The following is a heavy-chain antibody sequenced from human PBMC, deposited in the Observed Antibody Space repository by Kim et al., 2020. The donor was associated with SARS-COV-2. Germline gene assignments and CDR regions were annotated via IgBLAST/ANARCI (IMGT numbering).Heavy chain of an antibody. J-gene: IGHJ5*02. CDR3: ASLRIAARGWFDP. V-gene: IGHV4-39*01. Sequence: YYTPSLKSRVTISVDTSKNQFSLKLSSVTAADTAVYYCASLRIAARGWFDPWGQGTLVTVSS. D-gene: IGHD6-6*01.